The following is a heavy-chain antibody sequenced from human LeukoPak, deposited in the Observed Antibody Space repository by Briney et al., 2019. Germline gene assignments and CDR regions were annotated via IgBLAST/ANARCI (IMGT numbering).Heavy chain of an antibody. D-gene: IGHD2-2*01. CDR2: IRYDGSNK. J-gene: IGHJ3*02. Sequence: GGSLRLSRASSGFTFSSYGMHGVPQAPAKGREGVAFIRYDGSNKYYADSVKCRFTNSRDNSKNTLYLQMNSLKAKDTAVYYCATPLGVVPAASGAFYIWGAGTIGTVSS. CDR1: GFTFSSYG. V-gene: IGHV3-30*02. CDR3: ATPLGVVPAASGAFYI.